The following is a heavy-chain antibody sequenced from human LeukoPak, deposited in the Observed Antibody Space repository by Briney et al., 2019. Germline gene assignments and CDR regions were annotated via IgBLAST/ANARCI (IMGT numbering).Heavy chain of an antibody. V-gene: IGHV3-30-3*01. D-gene: IGHD3-9*01. Sequence: GGSLRLSCAASGFTFSTYAMHWVRQGPGKGLEWVAVISYDGSNKYYADSVKGRFTISRDNSKHTLYLQMNTLRVEDTAIYYCAFDWFQNFDYWGQGTLATVSS. CDR3: AFDWFQNFDY. CDR2: ISYDGSNK. J-gene: IGHJ4*02. CDR1: GFTFSTYA.